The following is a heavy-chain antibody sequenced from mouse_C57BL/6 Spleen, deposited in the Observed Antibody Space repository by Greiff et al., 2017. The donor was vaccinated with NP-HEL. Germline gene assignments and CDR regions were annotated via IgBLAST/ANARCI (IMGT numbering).Heavy chain of an antibody. D-gene: IGHD2-4*01. V-gene: IGHV1-81*01. Sequence: VQLQQSGAELARPGASVKLSCKASGYTFTSYGISWVKQRTGQGLEWIGEIYPRSGNTYYNEKFKGKATLTADKSSSTAYMELRSLTSEDSAVYFCAREGDDYDDYYAMDYWGQGTSVTVSS. CDR3: AREGDDYDDYYAMDY. CDR1: GYTFTSYG. J-gene: IGHJ4*01. CDR2: IYPRSGNT.